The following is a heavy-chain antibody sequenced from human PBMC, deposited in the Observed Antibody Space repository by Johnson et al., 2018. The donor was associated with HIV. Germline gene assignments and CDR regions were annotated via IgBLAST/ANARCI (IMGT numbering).Heavy chain of an antibody. D-gene: IGHD1-26*01. J-gene: IGHJ3*02. CDR2: IATSGNT. Sequence: VQLVESGGGLVQPGRSLRLSCAASGFTFDDYAMHCVRQAPGQGLEWVSGIATSGNTYYLGSVKGRFTISRENAKNSLYLQLNSLRAGDTALYYCARGSYDGDAFDIWGQGTIVTVSS. V-gene: IGHV3-13*01. CDR3: ARGSYDGDAFDI. CDR1: GFTFDDYA.